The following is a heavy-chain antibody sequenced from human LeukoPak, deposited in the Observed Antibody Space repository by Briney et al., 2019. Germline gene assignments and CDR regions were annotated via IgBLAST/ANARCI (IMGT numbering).Heavy chain of an antibody. J-gene: IGHJ4*02. V-gene: IGHV3-74*01. Sequence: GGSLRLSCAASGFTFSNYWMHWVRQAPGKGLVYVSRINSDGSSANYADSVQGRFTISRDNAKNTLYLEMNSLRADDTAVYYCARPVTGTYAPLEYWGQGTLVTVSS. CDR3: ARPVTGTYAPLEY. CDR2: INSDGSSA. D-gene: IGHD1-1*01. CDR1: GFTFSNYW.